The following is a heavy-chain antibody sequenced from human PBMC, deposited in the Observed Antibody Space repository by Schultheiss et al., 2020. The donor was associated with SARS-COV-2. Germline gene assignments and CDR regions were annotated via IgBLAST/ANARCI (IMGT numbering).Heavy chain of an antibody. V-gene: IGHV1-18*01. Sequence: ASVKVSCKASGYTFTSYDINWVRQATGQGLEWMGWISAYNGNTNYAQKLQGRVTMTTDTSTSTAYMELRSLRSDDTAVYYCARTAGISTMVRGVIIRGGAFDIWGQGTMVTVSS. D-gene: IGHD3-10*01. CDR3: ARTAGISTMVRGVIIRGGAFDI. CDR2: ISAYNGNT. J-gene: IGHJ3*02. CDR1: GYTFTSYD.